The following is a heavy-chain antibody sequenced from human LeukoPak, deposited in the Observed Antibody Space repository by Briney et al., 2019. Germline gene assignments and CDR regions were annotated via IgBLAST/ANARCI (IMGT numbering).Heavy chain of an antibody. CDR2: INSKSGGT. Sequence: ASVKVFCKASGYTFTGYYMHWVRQAPGQGLEWMGWINSKSGGTNYAQKFQGRVSMTRDTSINTAYMQLSRLRSDDTAVYYCARSPHILTGENFDYWGQGTLLTVSS. CDR3: ARSPHILTGENFDY. J-gene: IGHJ4*02. D-gene: IGHD3-9*01. CDR1: GYTFTGYY. V-gene: IGHV1-2*02.